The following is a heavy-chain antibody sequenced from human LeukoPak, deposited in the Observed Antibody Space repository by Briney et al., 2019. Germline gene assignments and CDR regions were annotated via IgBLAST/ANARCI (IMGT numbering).Heavy chain of an antibody. Sequence: GGSLRLSCAASGFTFRSYTMNWVRQAPGKGLEWVSSITSNGNNKYYTDSVKGRFTISRDNANNSLYLQMSSLRAEDTAVYYCATLDTVAASYWGQGTLITASS. D-gene: IGHD5-12*01. V-gene: IGHV3-21*06. CDR1: GFTFRSYT. CDR3: ATLDTVAASY. CDR2: ITSNGNNK. J-gene: IGHJ4*02.